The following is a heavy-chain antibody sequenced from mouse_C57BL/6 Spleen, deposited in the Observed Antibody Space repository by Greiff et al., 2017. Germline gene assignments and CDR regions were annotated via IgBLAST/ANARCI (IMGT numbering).Heavy chain of an antibody. J-gene: IGHJ4*01. CDR1: GYTFTSYW. CDR3: AKGVYYYGSSRAMGY. V-gene: IGHV1-55*01. Sequence: QVQLQQPGAELVKPGASVKMSCKASGYTFTSYWITWVKQRPGQGLEWIGDIYPGSGSTNYNEKFKSKATLTVDTSSSTAYMQLSSLTSEDSAVYYCAKGVYYYGSSRAMGYWGQGTSVTVSS. D-gene: IGHD1-1*01. CDR2: IYPGSGST.